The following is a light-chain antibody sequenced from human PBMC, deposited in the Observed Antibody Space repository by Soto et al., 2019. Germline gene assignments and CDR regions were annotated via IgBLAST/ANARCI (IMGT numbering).Light chain of an antibody. CDR2: DTS. V-gene: IGLV1-44*01. CDR3: AAWDDSLNGPA. CDR1: YSNIGIND. Sequence: QSVLSQPPSASGTPGQTVTVSCSGTYSNIGINDVHWYRQLSGTAPQILIYDTSQWATGVPDRFSGSRSGTSASLVISGLQTEDEADYHCAAWDDSLNGPAFGGGTKVTVL. J-gene: IGLJ2*01.